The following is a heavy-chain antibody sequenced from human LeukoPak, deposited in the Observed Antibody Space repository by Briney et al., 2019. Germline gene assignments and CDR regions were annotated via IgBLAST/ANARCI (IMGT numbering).Heavy chain of an antibody. V-gene: IGHV5-51*01. CDR1: GXSFTTYW. CDR3: ASRYRSGSWFYAFDV. J-gene: IGHJ3*01. CDR2: NYPGDSDT. D-gene: IGHD6-13*01. Sequence: GESLKISRKGSGXSFTTYWIGWVRQIPGKGPEWIGINYPGDSDTSFSPPFQGQLTISAVKSINTAYLQWSSLKALDTAIYYGASRYRSGSWFYAFDVWGQGTMVTVSS.